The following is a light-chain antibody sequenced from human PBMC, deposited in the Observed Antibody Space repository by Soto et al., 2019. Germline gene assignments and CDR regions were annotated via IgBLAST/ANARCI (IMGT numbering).Light chain of an antibody. V-gene: IGKV1-5*01. CDR3: QQYYDYSTLYT. CDR1: QGISSW. Sequence: DLQMTQSPSTLSASVGDRVTITCRASQGISSWLAWYQQKPGKAPKFLIYDASILESGVPSRFSGSGFGREFTLTISSLQPDDFATYYCQQYYDYSTLYTFGQGTKVEIK. CDR2: DAS. J-gene: IGKJ2*01.